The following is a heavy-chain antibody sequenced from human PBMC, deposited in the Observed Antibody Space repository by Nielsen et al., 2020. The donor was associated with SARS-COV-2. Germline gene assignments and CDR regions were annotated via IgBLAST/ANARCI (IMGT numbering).Heavy chain of an antibody. J-gene: IGHJ4*02. CDR1: GFTFSSYG. D-gene: IGHD1-26*01. V-gene: IGHV3-30*18. CDR2: ISYDGSNK. CDR3: AKDSGWELLESMDY. Sequence: GGSLRLSCAASGFTFSSYGMHWVRQAPGKGLEWMAVISYDGSNKYYADSVKGRFTISRDNSKNTLYLQMNSLRAEDTAVYYCAKDSGWELLESMDYWGQGTLVTVSS.